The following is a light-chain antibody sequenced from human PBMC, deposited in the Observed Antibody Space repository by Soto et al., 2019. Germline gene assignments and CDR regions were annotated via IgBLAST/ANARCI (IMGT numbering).Light chain of an antibody. CDR3: QQVNVYPST. CDR2: KGS. V-gene: IGKV1-5*03. J-gene: IGKJ1*01. CDR1: QYISTW. Sequence: DIQMTQSPSKLSASVGDTVTITCRASQYISTWLAWYQQKPGKDPQILIYKGSNLQSGVTSRFSGSGSGTGFTLTISSLQPEDFATYYCQQVNVYPSTFGQGTKLDIK.